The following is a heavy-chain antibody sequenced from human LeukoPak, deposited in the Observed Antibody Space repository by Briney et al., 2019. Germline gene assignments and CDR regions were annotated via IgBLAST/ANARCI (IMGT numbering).Heavy chain of an antibody. CDR1: GFTFSSYG. V-gene: IGHV3-74*01. CDR3: ARDISNWLLTN. D-gene: IGHD3-9*01. J-gene: IGHJ4*02. Sequence: PGGSLRLSCAAFGFTFSSYGMHWVRQAPGKGLVWVSRINSDGSSTSYADSVKGRFTISRDNAKNTLYLQMNSLRAEDTAVYYCARDISNWLLTNWGQGTLVTVSS. CDR2: INSDGSST.